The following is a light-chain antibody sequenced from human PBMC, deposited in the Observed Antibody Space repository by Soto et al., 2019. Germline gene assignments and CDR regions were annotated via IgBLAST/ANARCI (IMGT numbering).Light chain of an antibody. CDR2: EVS. CDR1: SSDVGGYNY. V-gene: IGLV2-14*01. J-gene: IGLJ1*01. CDR3: SSYTSSNTYV. Sequence: QSVLTQPASVSGSPGQSITISCTGTSSDVGGYNYVFWYQQHSGKAPKLMIYEVSNRPSGVSNRFSGSKSGNTASLTISGLQAEDEADYYCSSYTSSNTYVFGTGTKVPS.